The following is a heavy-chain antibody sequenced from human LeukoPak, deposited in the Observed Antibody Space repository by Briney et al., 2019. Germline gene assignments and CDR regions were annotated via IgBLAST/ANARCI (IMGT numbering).Heavy chain of an antibody. J-gene: IGHJ5*02. CDR3: ARGVIAARHWFDP. CDR1: GGSISSGGYY. CDR2: IYYSGST. V-gene: IGHV4-31*03. Sequence: SETLSLTCPVSGGSISSGGYYWSWIRQHPGKGLEWIGYIYYSGSTYYNPSLKSRATISVDTTKNQFSLKLSSVTAADTAAYYCARGVIAARHWFDPWGQGTLVTVSP. D-gene: IGHD6-6*01.